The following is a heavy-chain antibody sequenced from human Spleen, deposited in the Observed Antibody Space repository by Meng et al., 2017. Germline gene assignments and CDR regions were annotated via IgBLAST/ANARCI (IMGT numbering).Heavy chain of an antibody. CDR2: TYYRSKWYN. Sequence: QVQLKQSGPGLVKPSQTLSVTCAISGDSVSSNIGAWNWIRQSPSRGLEWLGRTYYRSKWYNEYAVSVKSRITINPDTSKNQLSLQLSSVTPEDTAVYYCARGVTTFDYWGQGTLVTVSS. CDR1: GDSVSSNIGA. J-gene: IGHJ4*02. V-gene: IGHV6-1*01. CDR3: ARGVTTFDY. D-gene: IGHD4-17*01.